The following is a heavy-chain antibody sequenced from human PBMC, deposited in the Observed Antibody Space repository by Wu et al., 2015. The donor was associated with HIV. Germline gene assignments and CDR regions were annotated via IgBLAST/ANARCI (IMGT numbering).Heavy chain of an antibody. CDR2: IIPIFGTA. D-gene: IGHD3-22*01. CDR3: AREWAYYYDSSGHQSPANWYFDL. V-gene: IGHV1-69*05. J-gene: IGHJ2*01. Sequence: QVQLVQSGAEVKKPGSSVKVSRKASGGTFSSYAISWVRQAPGQGLEWMGGIIPIFGTANYAQKFQGRVTTTTDESTSTAYMELSSLRSEDTAVYYCAREWAYYYDSSGHQSPANWYFDLWGLAPWSLSPQ. CDR1: GGTFSSYA.